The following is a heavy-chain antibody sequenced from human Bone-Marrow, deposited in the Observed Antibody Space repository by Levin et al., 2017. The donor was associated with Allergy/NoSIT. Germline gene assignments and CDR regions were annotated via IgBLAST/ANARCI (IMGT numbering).Heavy chain of an antibody. V-gene: IGHV4-31*03. CDR2: IYSTGST. CDR1: GASITSVAHY. D-gene: IGHD3-22*01. CDR3: ARGLRTYYHDNTGYYFDY. Sequence: SETLSLTCTVSGASITSVAHYWHWIRHFPGKGREWIGYIYSTGSTSTSPSLKSRGAISVDTSKSQFSLKLTSVTAADTAIYYCARGLRTYYHDNTGYYFDYWGQGILVTVSS. J-gene: IGHJ4*02.